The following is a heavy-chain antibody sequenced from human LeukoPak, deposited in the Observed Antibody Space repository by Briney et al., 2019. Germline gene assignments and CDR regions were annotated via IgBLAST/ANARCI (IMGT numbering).Heavy chain of an antibody. D-gene: IGHD6-19*01. CDR1: GYTFTSYA. Sequence: ASVKVSCKASGYTFTSYAMGWVRQAPGHGLEWMGWINTNTGNPTYAQGFTGRFVFSLDTSVSTAYLQISSLKAEDTAVYYCARGIAVAGTDYWGQGTLVTVSS. V-gene: IGHV7-4-1*02. J-gene: IGHJ4*02. CDR3: ARGIAVAGTDY. CDR2: INTNTGNP.